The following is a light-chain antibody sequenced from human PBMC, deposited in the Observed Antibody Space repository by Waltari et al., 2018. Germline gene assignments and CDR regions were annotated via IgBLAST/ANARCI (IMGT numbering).Light chain of an antibody. J-gene: IGKJ3*01. CDR1: QTISSN. CDR2: GAS. Sequence: EIVMTQPPLTLSVSPGDRATLSCRASQTISSNLAWYQQRPGQAPRLLIYGASNRATGIPARFSGSGSGTEFTLTISSLQSEDFAVYYCQQYNNWPPLFTFGPGTKVDMK. V-gene: IGKV3D-15*01. CDR3: QQYNNWPPLFT.